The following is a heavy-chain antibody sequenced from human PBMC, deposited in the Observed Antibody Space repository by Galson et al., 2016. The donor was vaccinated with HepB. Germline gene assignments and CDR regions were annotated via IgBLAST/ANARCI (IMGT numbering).Heavy chain of an antibody. V-gene: IGHV3-23*01. CDR2: IRGSGTGT. J-gene: IGHJ3*02. D-gene: IGHD6-19*01. CDR1: GFSISIYS. Sequence: SLRLSCAASGFSISIYSMNWVRQAPGKGLEWVSAIRGSGTGTSYTDSVKGRFTISRDNSKNTLYLQMNSLRAEDAAVYDCVKISLVGYNSGWGGSFDIWGRGTTVTVSS. CDR3: VKISLVGYNSGWGGSFDI.